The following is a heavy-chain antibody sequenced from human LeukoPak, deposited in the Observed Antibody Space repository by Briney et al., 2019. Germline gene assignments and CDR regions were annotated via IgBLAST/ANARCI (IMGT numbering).Heavy chain of an antibody. J-gene: IGHJ4*02. CDR3: AVLNNDYFDH. V-gene: IGHV3-30*02. CDR2: IRYDGSHE. Sequence: GGSLRLSCAASGFTFSNFGVHWVCQAPGKGLEWVAFIRYDGSHEYYADSVKGRFTISRDNSKNTMYLQMTSLRVEDTAVYYCAVLNNDYFDHWGQGTLVSVSS. D-gene: IGHD1/OR15-1a*01. CDR1: GFTFSNFG.